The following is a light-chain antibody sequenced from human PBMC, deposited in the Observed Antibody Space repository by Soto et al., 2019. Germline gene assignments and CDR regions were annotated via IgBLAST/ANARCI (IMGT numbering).Light chain of an antibody. J-gene: IGLJ1*01. CDR2: EVN. CDR3: SSDGGSNIWG. Sequence: HSALTKPASVSGSPGQSLTISCTGTSSDVGGYHHVSWYQHHPGKAPKLMIYEVNKRPSGVPDRFSGSKSGNTASLTVSGLHSEDAADYYCSSDGGSNIWGFGTGPKITVL. CDR1: SSDVGGYHH. V-gene: IGLV2-8*01.